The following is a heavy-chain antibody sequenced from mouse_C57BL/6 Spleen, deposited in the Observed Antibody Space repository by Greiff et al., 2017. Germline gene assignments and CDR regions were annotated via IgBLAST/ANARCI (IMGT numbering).Heavy chain of an antibody. D-gene: IGHD2-3*01. Sequence: QVHVKQPGAELVRPGTSVKLSCKASGYTFTSYWMHWVKQRPGQGLEWIGVIDPSDSYTNYNQKFKGKATLTVDTSSSTAYMQLSSLTSEDSAVYYCARGWLLRFDYWGQGTTLTVSS. CDR1: GYTFTSYW. J-gene: IGHJ2*01. V-gene: IGHV1-59*01. CDR2: IDPSDSYT. CDR3: ARGWLLRFDY.